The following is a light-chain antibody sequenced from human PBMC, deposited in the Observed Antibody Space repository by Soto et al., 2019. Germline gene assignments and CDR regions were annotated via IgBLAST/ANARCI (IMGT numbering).Light chain of an antibody. V-gene: IGKV1-5*01. Sequence: DILMTQSPSTLSASVGDRVTITCRASQSISSWLAWFQQKPGKAPKLLIYDASSLESGVPSRFSGSGSGTELTLTISSLQPDDFATYYCQQYNSYSGTFGQGTKVEIK. J-gene: IGKJ1*01. CDR1: QSISSW. CDR2: DAS. CDR3: QQYNSYSGT.